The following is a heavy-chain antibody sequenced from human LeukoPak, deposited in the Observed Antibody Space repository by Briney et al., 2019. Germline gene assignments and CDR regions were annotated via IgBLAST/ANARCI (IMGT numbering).Heavy chain of an antibody. D-gene: IGHD2-15*01. CDR1: GYTFTSYD. Sequence: ASVKVSCKASGYTFTSYDINWVRQATGQGLEWMGWMNPNSGNTGYAQKFQGRVTMTRNTSISTAYMELRSLRSDDTAVYYCARDDDCSGGSCYEYYYGMDVWGQGTTVTVSS. J-gene: IGHJ6*02. CDR2: MNPNSGNT. V-gene: IGHV1-8*01. CDR3: ARDDDCSGGSCYEYYYGMDV.